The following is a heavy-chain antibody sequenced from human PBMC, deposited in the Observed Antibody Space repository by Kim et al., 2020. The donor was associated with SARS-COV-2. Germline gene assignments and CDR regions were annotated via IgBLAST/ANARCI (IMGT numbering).Heavy chain of an antibody. Sequence: GSTYYADSVKVRFTISRDNAKNTLYRQRNSLRAEDTAVYYSAKELQQLYYWGQGTLVTVSS. J-gene: IGHJ4*02. CDR2: GST. CDR3: AKELQQLYY. V-gene: IGHV3-23*01. D-gene: IGHD6-13*01.